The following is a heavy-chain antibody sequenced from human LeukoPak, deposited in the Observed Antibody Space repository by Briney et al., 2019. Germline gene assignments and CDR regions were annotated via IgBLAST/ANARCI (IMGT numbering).Heavy chain of an antibody. V-gene: IGHV3-21*01. CDR3: ARCALGVWADNYYMDV. CDR2: NSSSGSNM. J-gene: IGHJ6*03. Sequence: GGSLRLSCSASESLNDYAMSWVRQGPGMGLEWVASNSSSGSNMYYEDSEKGRFIISRDNAKKSLSLEMNSLTSHDTAIYYCARCALGVWADNYYMDVWGTGTTVIVSS. D-gene: IGHD3-16*01. CDR1: ESLNDYA.